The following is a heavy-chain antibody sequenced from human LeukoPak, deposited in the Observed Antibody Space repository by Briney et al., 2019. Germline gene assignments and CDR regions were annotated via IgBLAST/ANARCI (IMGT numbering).Heavy chain of an antibody. D-gene: IGHD1-14*01. CDR2: IFYSGST. V-gene: IGHV4-59*01. J-gene: IGHJ3*02. CDR3: ARGPDHGAFDI. Sequence: SETLSLTCTVSGGSMSSYYWSWIRQPPGKGLEWIGYIFYSGSTNYNPSLKSRVTLSVDTSKNQFSLKLGSVTAADTAVYYCARGPDHGAFDIWGQGTMVTVSS. CDR1: GGSMSSYY.